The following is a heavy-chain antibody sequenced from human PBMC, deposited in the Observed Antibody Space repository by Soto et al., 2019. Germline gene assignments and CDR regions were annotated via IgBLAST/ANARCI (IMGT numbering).Heavy chain of an antibody. D-gene: IGHD3-3*01. CDR2: ISAYNGNT. Sequence: ASVKVSCKASGYTFTSYGISWVRQAPGQGLEWMGWISAYNGNTNYAQKLQGRVHMTTGTSTSTAYMELRRLRSDDTAVYYCARGGGVGDYDFWNGTGHLHFDYWGQGTLVTVSS. V-gene: IGHV1-18*01. CDR1: GYTFTSYG. CDR3: ARGGGVGDYDFWNGTGHLHFDY. J-gene: IGHJ4*02.